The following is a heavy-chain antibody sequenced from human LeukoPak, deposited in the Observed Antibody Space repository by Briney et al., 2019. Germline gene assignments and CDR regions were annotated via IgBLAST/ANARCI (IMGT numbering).Heavy chain of an antibody. J-gene: IGHJ6*03. CDR2: ISSTGGTT. CDR3: AKNGDRGAYCTGGTCYAYFYYYMDV. D-gene: IGHD2-15*01. CDR1: GITFSSYG. Sequence: GGSLRLSCAASGITFSSYGMSWVRQAPGKGVEWVSSISSTGGTTYYADSVKGRFTISRDNSKNTLYLQMNSLRAEDTAIYYCAKNGDRGAYCTGGTCYAYFYYYMDVWGKGTTVTI. V-gene: IGHV3-23*01.